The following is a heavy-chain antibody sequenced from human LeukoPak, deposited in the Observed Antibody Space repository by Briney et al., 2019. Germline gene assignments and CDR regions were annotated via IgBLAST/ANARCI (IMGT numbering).Heavy chain of an antibody. CDR3: SSYIVGARGFDY. V-gene: IGHV1-24*01. CDR1: GYTLSDVS. J-gene: IGHJ4*02. D-gene: IGHD1-26*01. CDR2: FDPEDGAT. Sequence: ASVKVSCKVSGYTLSDVSMHWVRQAHGKGLEWMGTFDPEDGATIYAQKFQGRLTMTEDTSTDTAYMELSSLRSEDTAIYYCSSYIVGARGFDYWGQGTLVTVSS.